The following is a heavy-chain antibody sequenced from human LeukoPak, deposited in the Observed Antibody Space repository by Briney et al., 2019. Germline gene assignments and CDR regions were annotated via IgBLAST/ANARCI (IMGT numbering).Heavy chain of an antibody. CDR1: GFTVSSNY. CDR2: IYSGSST. V-gene: IGHV3-53*01. J-gene: IGHJ4*02. CDR3: ARSNVGSMAPDY. D-gene: IGHD5-24*01. Sequence: GGSLRLSCAASGFTVSSNYMSWVRQAPGKGLEWVSVIYSGSSTYYADSVKGRFTISRDNSKNTLYLQMNSLRAGDTAMYYCARSNVGSMAPDYWGQGTLVTVSS.